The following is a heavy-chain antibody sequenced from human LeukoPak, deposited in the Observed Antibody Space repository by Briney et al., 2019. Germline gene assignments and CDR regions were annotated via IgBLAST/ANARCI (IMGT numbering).Heavy chain of an antibody. Sequence: GGSLRLSCAASEFTFSSYETNWVRQAPGKGLEWISFISSRGSSIYYADSVKGRFTISRDNAKNSLYLQMNSLRAEDTAVYYCARDSGSYRGFDYWGQGTLVTVSS. D-gene: IGHD1-26*01. CDR3: ARDSGSYRGFDY. CDR1: EFTFSSYE. V-gene: IGHV3-48*03. CDR2: ISSRGSSI. J-gene: IGHJ4*02.